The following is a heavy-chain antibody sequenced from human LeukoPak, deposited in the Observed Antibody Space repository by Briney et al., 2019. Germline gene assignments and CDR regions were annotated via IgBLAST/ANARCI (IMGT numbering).Heavy chain of an antibody. Sequence: SQTLSLTCTVSGGSISSGSYYWSWIRQPAGKGLEWTGRIYRVTISVDTSKNQFSLKLSSVTAADTAVYYCARDYDYGDYFDYWGQGTLVTVSS. CDR3: ARDYDYGDYFDY. J-gene: IGHJ4*02. D-gene: IGHD4-17*01. CDR1: GGSISSGSYY. CDR2: IY. V-gene: IGHV4-61*02.